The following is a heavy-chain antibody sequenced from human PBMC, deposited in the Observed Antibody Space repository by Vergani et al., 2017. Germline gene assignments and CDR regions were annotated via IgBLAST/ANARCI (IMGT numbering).Heavy chain of an antibody. D-gene: IGHD2-2*01. J-gene: IGHJ5*02. CDR2: IFYDGKDI. V-gene: IGHV3-30*18. CDR1: GFIFSTYG. CDR3: TKDLTSATYNWFDP. Sequence: QVQLVESGGGVVQPGRSLRLSCAASGFIFSTYGMRWVRQAPGKGLEWVTVIFYDGKDIHYADSVKGRFTISRDNSKNTLYLQMSSLRAEDTAVYFCTKDLTSATYNWFDPWGQGTLVTVSS.